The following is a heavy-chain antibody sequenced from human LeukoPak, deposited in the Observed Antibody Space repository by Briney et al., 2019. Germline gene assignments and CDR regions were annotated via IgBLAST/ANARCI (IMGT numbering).Heavy chain of an antibody. CDR1: GGSLSSGGYY. D-gene: IGHD3-10*01. Sequence: SQTLSLTCTVSGGSLSSGGYYWGWLRQHPGTGLEWIGYIYYSGSTYYNPSLKSRVTISMDTSKNQFSLKLSSVTAADTAVYYCARGGYYFYYAVDVWGQGTTATVSS. CDR3: ARGGYYFYYAVDV. V-gene: IGHV4-31*03. J-gene: IGHJ6*02. CDR2: IYYSGST.